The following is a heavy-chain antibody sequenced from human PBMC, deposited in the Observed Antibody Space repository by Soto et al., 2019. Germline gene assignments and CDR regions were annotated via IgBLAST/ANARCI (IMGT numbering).Heavy chain of an antibody. D-gene: IGHD2-2*02. CDR2: ISSNGGST. V-gene: IGHV3-64D*06. CDR1: GFTFSSYA. CDR3: VKDPHCSSTSCYTGWFDP. Sequence: SGGSLRLSCSASGFTFSSYAMHWVRQVPGKGLEYVSAISSNGGSTYYADSVKGRFTISRDNSKNTLYLQMSSLRAEDTAVYYCVKDPHCSSTSCYTGWFDPWGQGTLVTVSS. J-gene: IGHJ5*02.